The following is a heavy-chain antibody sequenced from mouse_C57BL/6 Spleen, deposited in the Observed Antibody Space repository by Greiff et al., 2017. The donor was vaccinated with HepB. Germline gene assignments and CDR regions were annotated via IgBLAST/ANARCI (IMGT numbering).Heavy chain of an antibody. Sequence: EVKLVESGPGLVKPSQSLSLTCSVTGYSITSGYYWNWIRQFPGNKLEWMGYISYDGSNNYNPSLKNRISITRDTSKNQFFLKLNSVTTEDTATYYCARDADYYGSSPYWYFDVWGTGTTVTVSS. D-gene: IGHD1-1*01. J-gene: IGHJ1*03. CDR3: ARDADYYGSSPYWYFDV. CDR1: GYSITSGYY. V-gene: IGHV3-6*01. CDR2: ISYDGSN.